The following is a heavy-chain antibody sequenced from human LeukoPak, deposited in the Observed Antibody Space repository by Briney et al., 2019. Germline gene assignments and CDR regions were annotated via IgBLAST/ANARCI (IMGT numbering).Heavy chain of an antibody. J-gene: IGHJ4*02. D-gene: IGHD1-26*01. CDR1: GYTFTGYY. Sequence: GASVKVSCKASGYTFTGYYMHWVRQAPGQGLEWMGWINPNSGGTNYAQKFQGRVTMTRDTSISTAYMELSSLRSEDTAVYYCARIEGGNAAYWGQGTLVTVSS. CDR3: ARIEGGNAAY. V-gene: IGHV1-2*02. CDR2: INPNSGGT.